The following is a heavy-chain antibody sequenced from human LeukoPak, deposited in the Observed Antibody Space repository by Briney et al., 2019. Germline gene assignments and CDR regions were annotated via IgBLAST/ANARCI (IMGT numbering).Heavy chain of an antibody. V-gene: IGHV1-2*02. Sequence: GASVKVSCKASGYTFTGYYMHWVRQAPGQGLEWMGWINPNSGGTNYAQKFQGRVTMTRDTSITTAYMEPSRLRSDDTAVYYCARALPYSSGWYGGFDYWGQGTLVTVSS. CDR2: INPNSGGT. J-gene: IGHJ4*02. CDR3: ARALPYSSGWYGGFDY. D-gene: IGHD6-19*01. CDR1: GYTFTGYY.